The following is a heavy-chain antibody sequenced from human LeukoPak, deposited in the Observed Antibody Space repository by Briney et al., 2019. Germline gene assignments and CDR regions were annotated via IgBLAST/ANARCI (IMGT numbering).Heavy chain of an antibody. CDR3: ARGGFSYYGLDN. D-gene: IGHD3-10*01. CDR1: GFTFSSYS. CDR2: ISSSSSYI. J-gene: IGHJ4*02. V-gene: IGHV3-21*01. Sequence: GGSLRLSCAASGFTFSSYSMNWVRQAPGKGLEWVSSISSSSSYIYYADSVKGRFTISRDNAKNSLCLQMNSLRAEDTAVYYCARGGFSYYGLDNWGQGTLVTVSS.